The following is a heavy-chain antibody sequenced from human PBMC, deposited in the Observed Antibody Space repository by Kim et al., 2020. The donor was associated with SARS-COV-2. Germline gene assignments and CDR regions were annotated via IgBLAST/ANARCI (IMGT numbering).Heavy chain of an antibody. CDR1: GFTFSNAW. Sequence: GGSLRLSCAASGFTFSNAWMSWARQAPGKGLEWVGRIKSKTDGGTTDYAAPVKGRFTISRDDSKNTLYLQMNSLKTEDTAVYYCTTDGWELRSTPFGAVDIWGQGTMVTVSS. V-gene: IGHV3-15*01. J-gene: IGHJ3*02. CDR3: TTDGWELRSTPFGAVDI. CDR2: IKSKTDGGTT. D-gene: IGHD1-26*01.